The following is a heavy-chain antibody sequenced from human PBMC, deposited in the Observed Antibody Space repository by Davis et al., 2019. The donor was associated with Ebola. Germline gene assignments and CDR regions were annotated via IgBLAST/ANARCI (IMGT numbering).Heavy chain of an antibody. V-gene: IGHV4-34*01. Sequence: PSETLSLTCAVYGGSFSGYYWSWIRQPPGKGLEWIGEINHSGSTNYNPSLKSRVTISVDTSKNQFSLKLSSVTAADTAVYYCARSAPDYYDSSGPDYWGQGTLVTVSS. CDR3: ARSAPDYYDSSGPDY. CDR1: GGSFSGYY. CDR2: INHSGST. J-gene: IGHJ4*02. D-gene: IGHD3-22*01.